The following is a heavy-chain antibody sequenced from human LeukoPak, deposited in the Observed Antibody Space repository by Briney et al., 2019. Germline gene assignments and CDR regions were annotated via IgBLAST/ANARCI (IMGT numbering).Heavy chain of an antibody. D-gene: IGHD3-3*01. J-gene: IGHJ5*02. CDR1: GGSISSSSYY. Sequence: SETLSLTCTVSGGSISSSSYYWGWIRQPPGKGLEWIGSIYYSGSTCYNPSLKSRVTISVDTSKNQFSLKLSSVTAADTAVYYCASINYDFWSGYYTRWFDPWGQGTLVTVSS. CDR2: IYYSGST. V-gene: IGHV4-39*01. CDR3: ASINYDFWSGYYTRWFDP.